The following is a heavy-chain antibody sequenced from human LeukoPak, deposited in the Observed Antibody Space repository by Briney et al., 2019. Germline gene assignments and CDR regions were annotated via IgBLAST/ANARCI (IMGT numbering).Heavy chain of an antibody. Sequence: GAPRLFRAGPGFTFCSYWESWVRQAPGEGLEGVANIKQDGSEKYYVDSVKGRFTISRDNAKNSLYLQMNSLRAEDTAVYYCARFSQLPLDYWGQGTLVTVSS. CDR3: ARFSQLPLDY. V-gene: IGHV3-7*01. CDR2: IKQDGSEK. CDR1: GFTFCSYW. D-gene: IGHD2-2*01. J-gene: IGHJ4*02.